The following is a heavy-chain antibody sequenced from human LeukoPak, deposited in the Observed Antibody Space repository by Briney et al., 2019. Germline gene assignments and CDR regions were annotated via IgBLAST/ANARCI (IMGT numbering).Heavy chain of an antibody. CDR2: ISSSSSYT. D-gene: IGHD5-12*01. Sequence: GGSLRLSCAASGFTFSDYYMSWIRQAPGKGLEWVSYISSSSSYTNYADSVRGRFTISRDNAKNSLYLQMNNLRAEDTAVYYCARSWIVATFDYWGQGTLVTVSS. V-gene: IGHV3-11*03. J-gene: IGHJ4*02. CDR1: GFTFSDYY. CDR3: ARSWIVATFDY.